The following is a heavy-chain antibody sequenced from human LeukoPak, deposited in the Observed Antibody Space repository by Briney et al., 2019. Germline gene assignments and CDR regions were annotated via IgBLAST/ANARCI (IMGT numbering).Heavy chain of an antibody. D-gene: IGHD6-13*01. J-gene: IGHJ5*02. CDR3: ARAAGNSSSWYPITARWFDP. V-gene: IGHV4-31*03. CDR1: GGSISSGGYY. CDR2: IYYSGST. Sequence: SETLSLTCTVSGGSISSGGYYWSWIRQHPGKGLEWIGYIYYSGSTYYNPSLKSRVTISVDTSKNQFSLKLSSVTAADTAVYYCARAAGNSSSWYPITARWFDPWGQGTLVTVSS.